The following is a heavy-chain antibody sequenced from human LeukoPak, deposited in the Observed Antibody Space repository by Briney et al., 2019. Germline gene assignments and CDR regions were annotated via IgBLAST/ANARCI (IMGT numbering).Heavy chain of an antibody. CDR1: RFTFSSYA. Sequence: PGGSLRLSCAASRFTFSSYAMSWVRQAPGKGLEWVSAVSNTGTRTYYADSVKGRFTISRDNSKNTLFLQMNSLGAEDTAVYYCAKDGLTYSDAFDIWGQGTMVTVSS. V-gene: IGHV3-23*01. D-gene: IGHD3/OR15-3a*01. CDR2: VSNTGTRT. J-gene: IGHJ3*02. CDR3: AKDGLTYSDAFDI.